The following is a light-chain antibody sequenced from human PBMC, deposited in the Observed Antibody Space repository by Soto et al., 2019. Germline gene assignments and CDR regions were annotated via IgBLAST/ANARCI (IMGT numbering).Light chain of an antibody. J-gene: IGKJ2*01. Sequence: EIVLTQSPGTLSLSPGEGASLSCKASQSAYNNYLAWYQHKPGRSPRLLIYGASTRAAGIPDRFSGSGSGTDFTLTITRLDPEDFAIYYCQQYGSSVYTFGQGTKVEI. V-gene: IGKV3-20*01. CDR3: QQYGSSVYT. CDR2: GAS. CDR1: QSAYNNY.